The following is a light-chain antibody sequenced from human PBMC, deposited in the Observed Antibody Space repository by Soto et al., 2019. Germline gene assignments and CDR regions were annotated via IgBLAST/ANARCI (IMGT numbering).Light chain of an antibody. CDR1: SSDVGGYNY. V-gene: IGLV2-14*01. Sequence: QSALTQPVSVSGSPGQSITISCTGTSSDVGGYNYVSWYQQHPGKAPKLMIYDVRNRPSGVSNRFSGSKSVNTASLTISGLQAEDEADYYCSSYTTISTYVFGTGTNVTVL. J-gene: IGLJ1*01. CDR3: SSYTTISTYV. CDR2: DVR.